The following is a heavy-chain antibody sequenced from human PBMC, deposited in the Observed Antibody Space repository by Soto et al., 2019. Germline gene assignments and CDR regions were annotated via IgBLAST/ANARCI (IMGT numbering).Heavy chain of an antibody. CDR2: ISGSGGST. Sequence: PGGSLRLSCAASGFTFSSYAMSWVRQAPGKGLEWVSAISGSGGSTYYADSVKGRFTISRDNSKNTLYLQMNSLRAEDTAVYYCAKDYDSSGSTRYYFDYWGQGTLVTVSS. CDR1: GFTFSSYA. V-gene: IGHV3-23*01. J-gene: IGHJ4*02. CDR3: AKDYDSSGSTRYYFDY. D-gene: IGHD3-22*01.